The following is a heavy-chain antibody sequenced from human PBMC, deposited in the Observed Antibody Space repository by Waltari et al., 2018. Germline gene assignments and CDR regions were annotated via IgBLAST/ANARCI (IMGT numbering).Heavy chain of an antibody. CDR3: ARGHSSSWPGYYYYGMDV. D-gene: IGHD6-13*01. CDR2: IYYSGST. J-gene: IGHJ6*02. CDR1: GGSISSHY. V-gene: IGHV4-59*11. Sequence: QVQLQESGPGLVKPSETLSLTCTVSGGSISSHYWIWIRQPPGKGLEWIGYIYYSGSTNYNPSLKSRVTISVDKSKNQFSLKLSSVTAADTAVYYCARGHSSSWPGYYYYGMDVWGQGTTVTVSS.